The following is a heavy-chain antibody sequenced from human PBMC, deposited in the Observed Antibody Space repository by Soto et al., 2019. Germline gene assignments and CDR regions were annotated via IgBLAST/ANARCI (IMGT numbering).Heavy chain of an antibody. CDR3: ARPGPVGTAKVSRKYTAELNDY. D-gene: IGHD5-18*01. V-gene: IGHV5-10-1*01. CDR2: IDPSDSYT. CDR1: GYSFTSYW. Sequence: LGESLKISCKGSGYSFTSYWISWVRQMPGKGLEWMGRIDPSDSYTNYSPSFQGHVTISADKSISTAYLQWSSLKASDTAMYYCARPGPVGTAKVSRKYTAELNDYWGHGTLVTVSS. J-gene: IGHJ4*01.